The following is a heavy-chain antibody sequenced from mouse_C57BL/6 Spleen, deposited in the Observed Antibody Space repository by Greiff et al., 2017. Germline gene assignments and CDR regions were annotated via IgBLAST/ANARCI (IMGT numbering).Heavy chain of an antibody. D-gene: IGHD1-3*01. CDR3: ALIYLRGCAY. Sequence: QVQLQQPGAELVMPGASVKLSCKASGYTFTSYWMHWVKQRPGQGLEWIGEIDPSDSYTNYNQKFKGKSTLTVDKSSSTAYMQLSSLTSEDSAVYYCALIYLRGCAYWGQGTLVTVSA. CDR1: GYTFTSYW. CDR2: IDPSDSYT. V-gene: IGHV1-69*01. J-gene: IGHJ3*01.